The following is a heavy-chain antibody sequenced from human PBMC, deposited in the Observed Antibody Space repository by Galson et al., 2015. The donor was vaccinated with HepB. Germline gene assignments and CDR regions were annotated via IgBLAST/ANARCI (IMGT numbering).Heavy chain of an antibody. CDR2: TSGTGGGT. V-gene: IGHV3-23*01. Sequence: SLRLSCAASGFTFSSYAMNWVRQAPGKGLEWVAATSGTGGGTWYADPVKGRFTISRDNSKNTLYLQMQRLRVEDTALYICARTTSYSGSYATFDIWGQGTMVTVSS. CDR1: GFTFSSYA. D-gene: IGHD1-26*01. J-gene: IGHJ3*02. CDR3: ARTTSYSGSYATFDI.